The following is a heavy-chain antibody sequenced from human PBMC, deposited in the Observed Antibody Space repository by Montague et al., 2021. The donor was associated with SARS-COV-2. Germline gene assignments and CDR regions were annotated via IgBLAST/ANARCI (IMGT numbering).Heavy chain of an antibody. V-gene: IGHV4-61*02. CDR1: GGSISSGSYY. D-gene: IGHD5-12*01. CDR3: ARAHSGSWAHLDN. Sequence: ILSLTCTVSGGSISSGSYYWSWIRQPAGKGLEWIGRIYTSGTTDYSFSLKGRVTISVDTSRNQFSLKLTSVTAADTAVYYCARAHSGSWAHLDNWGQGSLVTVSS. CDR2: IYTSGTT. J-gene: IGHJ4*02.